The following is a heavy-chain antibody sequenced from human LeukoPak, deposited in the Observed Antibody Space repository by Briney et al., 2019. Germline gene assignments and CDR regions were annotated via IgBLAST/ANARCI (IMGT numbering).Heavy chain of an antibody. CDR3: ARHFDRDGYKSNAFDI. V-gene: IGHV4-39*01. CDR2: MYYSGST. CDR1: GGSFSSSSHY. D-gene: IGHD5-24*01. J-gene: IGHJ3*02. Sequence: PSETLSLTCTVSGGSFSSSSHYWGWVRQPPGKGLEWIGSMYYSGSTYYNASLRSRVTISVDTSRDQFSLKLSSGTAADTAVYYCARHFDRDGYKSNAFDIWGQGTMVTVSS.